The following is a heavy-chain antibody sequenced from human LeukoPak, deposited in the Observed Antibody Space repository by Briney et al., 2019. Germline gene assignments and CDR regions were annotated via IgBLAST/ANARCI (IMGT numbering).Heavy chain of an antibody. V-gene: IGHV3-30*18. J-gene: IGHJ6*02. CDR2: TSYDGNNK. CDR3: AKDVHDSLPGYYNYSLDV. CDR1: GFSFSTYG. Sequence: GRSLRLSCAASGFSFSTYGFQWVRQAPGKGLEWVAITSYDGNNKYYADSVRGRFTLSRDNSKDTLYLQMNRLRVEDTAVYYCAKDVHDSLPGYYNYSLDVWGQGTTVTVSS. D-gene: IGHD3-9*01.